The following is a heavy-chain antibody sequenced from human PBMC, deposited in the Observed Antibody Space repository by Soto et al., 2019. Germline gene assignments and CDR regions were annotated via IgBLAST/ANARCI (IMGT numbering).Heavy chain of an antibody. CDR1: GYTFTGYY. CDR2: INPNSGGT. Sequence: GASVKVSCKASGYTFTGYYMHWVRQAPGQGLEWMGWINPNSGGTNYAQKFQGWVTMTRDTSISTAYMELSRLRSDDTAVYYCARDVNRVDPGSYYYYYGMDVWGQGTTVTV. V-gene: IGHV1-2*04. D-gene: IGHD2-15*01. J-gene: IGHJ6*02. CDR3: ARDVNRVDPGSYYYYYGMDV.